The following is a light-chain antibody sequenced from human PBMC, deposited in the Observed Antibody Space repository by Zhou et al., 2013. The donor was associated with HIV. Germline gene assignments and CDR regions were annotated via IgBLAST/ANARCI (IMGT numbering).Light chain of an antibody. CDR1: QSVSSN. V-gene: IGKV3D-15*01. J-gene: IGKJ2*01. CDR3: QQYGLN. Sequence: EIVMTQSPATLSVSPGERATLSCRASQSVSSNLAWYQQKPGQAPRLLIYGPSTRASGIPDRFSGSGSGTDFTLTISRLEPEDFAVYYCQQYGLNFGQGTKLEI. CDR2: GPS.